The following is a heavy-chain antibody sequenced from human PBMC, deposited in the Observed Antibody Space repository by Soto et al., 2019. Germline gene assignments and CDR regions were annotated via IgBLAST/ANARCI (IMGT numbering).Heavy chain of an antibody. CDR2: ISGSGGST. V-gene: IGHV3-23*01. CDR1: GFTFSSYA. J-gene: IGHJ3*02. D-gene: IGHD3-22*01. Sequence: PGGSLRLSCAASGFTFSSYAMSWVGQAPGKGLEWVSAISGSGGSTYYADSVKGRFTISRDNSKNTLYLQMNSLRAEDTAVYYCSTYYYDSSGYYFLGTDAFDIWGQGTMVTVSS. CDR3: STYYYDSSGYYFLGTDAFDI.